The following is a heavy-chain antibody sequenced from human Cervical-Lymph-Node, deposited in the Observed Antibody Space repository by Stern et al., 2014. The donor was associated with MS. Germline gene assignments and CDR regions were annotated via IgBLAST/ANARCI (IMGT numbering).Heavy chain of an antibody. D-gene: IGHD3-16*01. CDR3: AKDLSQWLSYFGGLEY. J-gene: IGHJ4*02. CDR2: ISWNSGSI. V-gene: IGHV3-9*01. CDR1: GVSIDDYA. Sequence: EVQLVESGGGSVQPGRSLRLSCTASGVSIDDYAMHWVRQAPGKGLEWVSGISWNSGSIGYADSVKGRFTISRDNAKNSLYLQMDSLRVEDTAMYFCAKDLSQWLSYFGGLEYWGQGVLVTVSS.